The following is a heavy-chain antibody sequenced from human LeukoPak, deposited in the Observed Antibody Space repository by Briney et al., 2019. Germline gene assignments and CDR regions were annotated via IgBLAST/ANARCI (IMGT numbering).Heavy chain of an antibody. J-gene: IGHJ4*02. D-gene: IGHD6-13*01. V-gene: IGHV4-39*07. CDR1: GGSISSSSYY. CDR2: IYYSGST. Sequence: PSETLSLTCTVSGGSISSSSYYWGWIRQPPGKGLEWIGSIYYSGSTYYNPSLKSRVTISLDTSKNQFSLKLTSVTAADTAVYYCARELNESGSWDFDYWGQGALVTVSS. CDR3: ARELNESGSWDFDY.